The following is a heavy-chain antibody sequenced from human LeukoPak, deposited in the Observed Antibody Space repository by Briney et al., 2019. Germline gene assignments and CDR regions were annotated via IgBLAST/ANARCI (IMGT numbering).Heavy chain of an antibody. Sequence: PGGSLRPSCAASGFTFSDYYMSWIRQAPGKGLEWVSYIRSSSYTNYADSVKGRFTISRDNSKNTLYLQMNSLRAEDTAVYYSAKGDSYGWSYYYYYYGMDVWGQGTTVTVSS. CDR1: GFTFSDYY. CDR3: AKGDSYGWSYYYYYYGMDV. J-gene: IGHJ6*02. V-gene: IGHV3-11*05. D-gene: IGHD5-18*01. CDR2: IRSSSYT.